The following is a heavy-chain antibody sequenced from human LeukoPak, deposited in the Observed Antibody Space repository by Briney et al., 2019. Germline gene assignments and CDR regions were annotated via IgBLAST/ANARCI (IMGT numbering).Heavy chain of an antibody. J-gene: IGHJ4*02. V-gene: IGHV3-48*01. CDR2: ITSSGHII. Sequence: GGSLILSCAASKFTFSNYGMSWVRQAPGKGPEWVSYITSSGHIIYYADSVKGRFTISRDNVINSLYLQMNSLRPEDTAVYYCARDPGGDTAVRTFDSWGQGAIVAVSS. CDR3: ARDPGGDTAVRTFDS. D-gene: IGHD5-18*01. CDR1: KFTFSNYG.